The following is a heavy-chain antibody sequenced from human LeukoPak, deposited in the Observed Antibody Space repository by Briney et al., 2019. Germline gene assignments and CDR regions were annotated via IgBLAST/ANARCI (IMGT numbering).Heavy chain of an antibody. J-gene: IGHJ4*02. Sequence: GASLKISSKTSGDTLTASDMHWVRHAPRQEREWMGGITLKTVGTNYTHNFHSTVTMTRDTPRSTGSICRRPLRSDDTPIYYCVTSTASCCAFAYWGRGSLVTVSS. V-gene: IGHV1-2*02. CDR2: ITLKTVGT. D-gene: IGHD2-2*01. CDR1: GDTLTASD. CDR3: VTSTASCCAFAY.